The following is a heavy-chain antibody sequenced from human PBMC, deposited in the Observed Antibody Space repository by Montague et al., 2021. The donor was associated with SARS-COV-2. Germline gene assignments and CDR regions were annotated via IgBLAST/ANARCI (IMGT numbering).Heavy chain of an antibody. J-gene: IGHJ2*01. V-gene: IGHV4-4*07. CDR3: SKERSYLDWYFDL. Sequence: SETLSLTCAVSAGSIRNYYWSWILQPARKELQWIVRIYTTGSSTYNPSLQSRVTMSVDTSKNQLSLRLMSVTAADTAFYYFSKERSYLDWYFDLWGRGTLVTVSS. CDR2: IYTTGSS. CDR1: AGSIRNYY.